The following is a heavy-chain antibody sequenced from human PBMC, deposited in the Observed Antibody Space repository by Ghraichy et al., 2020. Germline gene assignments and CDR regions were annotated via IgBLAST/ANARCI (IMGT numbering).Heavy chain of an antibody. Sequence: GGSLRLSCAASGFTFSSFAMSWVRQAPGKGLEWVSGISGSGGSTSNADSVKGRFTISRDNSKNTLYLQMNSLRVEDTAVYCAKSQTVGAPAVFDYWGQGTLVTVSS. J-gene: IGHJ4*02. CDR3: AKSQTVGAPAVFDY. D-gene: IGHD1-26*01. V-gene: IGHV3-23*01. CDR2: ISGSGGST. CDR1: GFTFSSFA.